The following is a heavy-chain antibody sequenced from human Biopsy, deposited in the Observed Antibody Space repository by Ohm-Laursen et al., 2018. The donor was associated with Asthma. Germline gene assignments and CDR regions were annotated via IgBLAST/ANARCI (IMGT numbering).Heavy chain of an antibody. J-gene: IGHJ5*02. Sequence: GASVKVSCKSSGYTFINYAIHWVRQAPGQRLEWMGWINAGNGKLEYSGKFQGRVTITRDTSATTAYMELSSLTSGDTAVYYCARDGNWCRLRSCSPPGYWFDPWGQGTLVTVSS. V-gene: IGHV1-3*01. CDR1: GYTFINYA. CDR2: INAGNGKL. CDR3: ARDGNWCRLRSCSPPGYWFDP. D-gene: IGHD2-15*01.